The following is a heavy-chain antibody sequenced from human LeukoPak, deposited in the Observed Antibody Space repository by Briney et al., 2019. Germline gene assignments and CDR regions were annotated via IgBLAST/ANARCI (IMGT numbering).Heavy chain of an antibody. CDR2: INPSGGST. CDR1: GGTFSSYA. V-gene: IGHV1-46*01. Sequence: GASVKVSCKASGGTFSSYAISWVRQAPGQGLEWMGIINPSGGSTSYAQKFQGRVTMTRDTSTSTVYMELSSLRSEDTAVYYCARDLIRDPRFDPWGQGTLVTVSS. CDR3: ARDLIRDPRFDP. D-gene: IGHD3-10*01. J-gene: IGHJ5*02.